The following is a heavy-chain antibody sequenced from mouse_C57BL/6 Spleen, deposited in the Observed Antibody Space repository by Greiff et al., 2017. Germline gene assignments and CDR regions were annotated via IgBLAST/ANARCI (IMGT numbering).Heavy chain of an antibody. CDR3: ARKNYGSSPYYFDY. V-gene: IGHV5-6*01. CDR2: ISSGGSYT. D-gene: IGHD1-1*01. J-gene: IGHJ2*01. CDR1: GFTFSSYG. Sequence: EVHLVESGGDLVKPGGSLKLSCAASGFTFSSYGMSWVRQTPDKRLEWVATISSGGSYTYYPDSVKGRFTISRDNAKNTLYLQMSSLKSEDTAMYYCARKNYGSSPYYFDYWGQGTTLTVSS.